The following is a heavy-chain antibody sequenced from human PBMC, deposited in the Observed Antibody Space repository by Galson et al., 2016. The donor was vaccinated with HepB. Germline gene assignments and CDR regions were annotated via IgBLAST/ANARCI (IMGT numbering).Heavy chain of an antibody. CDR3: ARVRPRSGYCFDY. CDR2: ISSSNTYI. V-gene: IGHV3-21*01. Sequence: SLRLSCAASGFSFSIYSMNWVRQAPGKGLEWVSSISSSNTYIDYADSVKGRFTISRDNAKNSLYLQMNSLRVEDTAVYYCARVRPRSGYCFDYWGQGTLVTGSS. D-gene: IGHD5-12*01. CDR1: GFSFSIYS. J-gene: IGHJ4*02.